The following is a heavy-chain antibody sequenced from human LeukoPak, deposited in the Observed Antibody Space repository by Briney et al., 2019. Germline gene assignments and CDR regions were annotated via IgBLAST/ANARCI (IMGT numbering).Heavy chain of an antibody. V-gene: IGHV3-23*01. CDR3: ARDPAYSSLFDY. Sequence: GGSLRLSCAASGFTFSSYGMSWVRQAPGKGLEWVSAISGSGGSTYYADSVKGRFTISRDNSKNTLYLQMNSLRGEDTAVYYCARDPAYSSLFDYWGQGTLVTVSS. D-gene: IGHD6-19*01. CDR2: ISGSGGST. CDR1: GFTFSSYG. J-gene: IGHJ4*02.